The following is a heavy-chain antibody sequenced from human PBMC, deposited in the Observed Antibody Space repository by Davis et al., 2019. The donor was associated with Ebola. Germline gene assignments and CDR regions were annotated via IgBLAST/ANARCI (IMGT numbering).Heavy chain of an antibody. J-gene: IGHJ6*04. Sequence: PSETLSLTCDISGDSVSSNSGAWNWIRQSPSRGLEWLGRTYYSSKWYKDYAVSVKSRITINLDTSKNQFSLQLNSVTPEDTALYYCARGWLRGGMDVWGKGTTVSVSS. V-gene: IGHV6-1*01. CDR1: GDSVSSNSGA. CDR3: ARGWLRGGMDV. D-gene: IGHD5-18*01. CDR2: TYYSSKWYK.